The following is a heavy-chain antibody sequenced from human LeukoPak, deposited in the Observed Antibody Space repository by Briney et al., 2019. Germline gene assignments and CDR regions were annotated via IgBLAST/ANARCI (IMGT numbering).Heavy chain of an antibody. D-gene: IGHD6-6*01. CDR3: ARLQRGIAARPVDY. CDR2: IYYSGST. V-gene: IGHV4-39*01. Sequence: NASETLSLTCTVSGGSISSSSYYWGWIRQPPGKGLEWIGSIYYSGSTYYNPSLKSRVTISVDTSKNQFSLKLSSVTAADTAVYYCARLQRGIAARPVDYWGQGTLVTVSS. CDR1: GGSISSSSYY. J-gene: IGHJ4*02.